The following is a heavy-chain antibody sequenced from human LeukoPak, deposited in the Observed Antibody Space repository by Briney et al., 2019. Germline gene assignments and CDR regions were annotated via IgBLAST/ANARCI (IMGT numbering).Heavy chain of an antibody. J-gene: IGHJ3*02. CDR2: IYYSGST. CDR1: GGSISSYY. D-gene: IGHD6-13*01. Sequence: NPSETLSLTCTVSGGSISSYYWSWIRQPPEKGLEWIGYIYYSGSTNYNPSLKSRVTISVDTSKNQFSLKLSSVTAADTAVYYCARSGGYSSPEGIWGQGTMVTVSS. V-gene: IGHV4-59*08. CDR3: ARSGGYSSPEGI.